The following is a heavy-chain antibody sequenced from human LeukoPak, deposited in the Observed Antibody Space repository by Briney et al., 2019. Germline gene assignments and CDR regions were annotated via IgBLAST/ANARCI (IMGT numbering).Heavy chain of an antibody. V-gene: IGHV3-23*01. Sequence: GGSLRLSCAASGFTFDDYAMHWVRQAPGKGLEWVSAISGSGGSTYYADSVKGRFTISRDNSKNTLYLQMNSLRAEDTAVYYCAKGPYYYDSSGYYYDYWGQGTLVTVSS. CDR3: AKGPYYYDSSGYYYDY. CDR2: ISGSGGST. J-gene: IGHJ4*02. CDR1: GFTFDDYA. D-gene: IGHD3-22*01.